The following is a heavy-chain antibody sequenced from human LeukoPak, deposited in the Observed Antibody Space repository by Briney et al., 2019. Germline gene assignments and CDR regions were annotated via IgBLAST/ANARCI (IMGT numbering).Heavy chain of an antibody. CDR2: IYSGGST. D-gene: IGHD3-10*01. CDR1: GFTVSSNY. Sequence: PGGSLRLSCAASGFTVSSNYMSWVRQAPGKGLEGVSVIYSGGSTYYADSVKGRFTISRDNSKNTLYLQMNSLRAEDTAVYYCARDNGSGKYYFDYWGQGTLVTVSS. J-gene: IGHJ4*02. CDR3: ARDNGSGKYYFDY. V-gene: IGHV3-66*02.